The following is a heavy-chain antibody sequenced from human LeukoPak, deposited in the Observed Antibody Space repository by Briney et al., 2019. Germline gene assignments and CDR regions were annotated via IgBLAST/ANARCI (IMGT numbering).Heavy chain of an antibody. J-gene: IGHJ5*02. CDR3: ARDAPQVPAAGVLAS. CDR2: MYSGGDT. D-gene: IGHD6-13*01. Sequence: GQSLRLSCAASGFTVSDNYMSWVRQAPGKGLEWVSAMYSGGDTYYADSVKGRFTFSGDISKNTLYLQMNGLRTEDTAMYYCARDAPQVPAAGVLASWGQGTLVTVSS. CDR1: GFTVSDNY. V-gene: IGHV3-53*01.